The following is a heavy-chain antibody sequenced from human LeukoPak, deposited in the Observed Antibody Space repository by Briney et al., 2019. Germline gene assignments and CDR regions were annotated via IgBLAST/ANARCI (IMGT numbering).Heavy chain of an antibody. J-gene: IGHJ4*02. D-gene: IGHD1-26*01. Sequence: SETLSLTCAVTGASVSSGGSSWAWIRQPPGKGLEWIGYIYHIVNTFYNPSLQSRVTISVDRAKNQVSLRLTSVTAADTAVYYCAREVGATVGWDYWGQGTLVTVSS. CDR2: IYHIVNT. V-gene: IGHV4-30-2*01. CDR1: GASVSSGGSS. CDR3: AREVGATVGWDY.